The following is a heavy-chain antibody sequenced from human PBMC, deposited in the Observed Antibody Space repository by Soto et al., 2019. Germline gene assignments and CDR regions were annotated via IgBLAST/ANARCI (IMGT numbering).Heavy chain of an antibody. CDR1: GFTFSSYW. CDR2: INSDGSST. Sequence: GGSLRLSCAASGFTFSSYWMHWVRQAPGKGLVWVSRINSDGSSTSYADSVKGRFTISRDNAKNTLYLQMNSLRAEDTAVYHCARDRSSSWYYYYYGMDVWGQGTTVTVSS. CDR3: ARDRSSSWYYYYYGMDV. J-gene: IGHJ6*02. V-gene: IGHV3-74*01. D-gene: IGHD6-13*01.